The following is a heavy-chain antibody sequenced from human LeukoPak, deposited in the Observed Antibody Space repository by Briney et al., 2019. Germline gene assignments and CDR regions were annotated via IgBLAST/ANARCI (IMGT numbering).Heavy chain of an antibody. CDR2: IYYSGST. CDR1: GGSISSGGYY. Sequence: TLPLTCTVSGGSISSGGYYWIWIRQHPGKGLEWIGYIYYSGSTYYNPSLKSRVTISVDTTKKQFSLKLSSVTAADTAGDYCAREVRPMVFGYWGQGTLVTVSS. J-gene: IGHJ4*02. D-gene: IGHD2-8*01. CDR3: AREVRPMVFGY. V-gene: IGHV4-31*03.